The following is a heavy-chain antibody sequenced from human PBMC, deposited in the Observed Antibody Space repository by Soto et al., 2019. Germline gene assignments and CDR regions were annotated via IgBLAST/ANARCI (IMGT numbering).Heavy chain of an antibody. CDR2: ISAHNDNT. CDR3: ARGRDGDY. V-gene: IGHV1-18*01. CDR1: GYTFTSYG. Sequence: QVHLVQSGAEVRKPGASVKVSCKGSGYTFTSYGIAWVRQAPGQGLEWMGWISAHNDNTNYAQKVQGRVTVTRDTSTSTAYMELRNLRSDDTAVYCCARGRDGDYWGQGALVTVSS. J-gene: IGHJ4*02. D-gene: IGHD6-6*01.